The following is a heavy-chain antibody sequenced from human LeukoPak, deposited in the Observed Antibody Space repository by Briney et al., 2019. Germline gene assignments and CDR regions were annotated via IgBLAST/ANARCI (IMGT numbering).Heavy chain of an antibody. D-gene: IGHD6-19*01. V-gene: IGHV3-66*01. J-gene: IGHJ4*02. CDR1: GFTVSSNY. CDR2: IYSGGST. Sequence: PGGSLRLSCAASGFTVSSNYMSWVRQAPGKGLEWVSVIYSGGSTYYADSVKGRFTISRDNSKNTLYLQMNSLRAEDTAVYYCARTDGHVSGWYFWWYFDYWGQGTLVTVSS. CDR3: ARTDGHVSGWYFWWYFDY.